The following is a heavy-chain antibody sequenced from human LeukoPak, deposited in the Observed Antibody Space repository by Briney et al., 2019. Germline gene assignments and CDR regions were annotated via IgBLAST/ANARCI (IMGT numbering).Heavy chain of an antibody. CDR3: AREYYYDSSGYFYNWFDP. V-gene: IGHV3-33*01. Sequence: PGGSLRLSCAASGFTFSSYGMHWVRQAPGKGLEWVAVIWYDGSNKYYADSVKGRFTISRDNSKNTLYLQMNSLRAEDTAVYYCAREYYYDSSGYFYNWFDPWGQGTLVTVSS. CDR1: GFTFSSYG. D-gene: IGHD3-22*01. CDR2: IWYDGSNK. J-gene: IGHJ5*02.